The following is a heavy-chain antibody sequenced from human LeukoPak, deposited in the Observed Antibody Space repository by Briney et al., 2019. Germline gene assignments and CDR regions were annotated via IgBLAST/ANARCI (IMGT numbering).Heavy chain of an antibody. V-gene: IGHV3-48*04. CDR2: ISSSSFKI. D-gene: IGHD6-13*01. CDR3: VRDPSYGSSWYYYMDV. Sequence: GGSLRLSCAASEFTFVRYAMNWVRQAPGKGLEWVSYISSSSFKIGYADSVKGRFTISRDSSKSSLYLQMDSLRVEDTAVYYCVRDPSYGSSWYYYMDVWGKGTTVTVSS. J-gene: IGHJ6*03. CDR1: EFTFVRYA.